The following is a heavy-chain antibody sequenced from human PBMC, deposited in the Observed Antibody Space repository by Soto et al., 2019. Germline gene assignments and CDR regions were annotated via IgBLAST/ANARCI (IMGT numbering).Heavy chain of an antibody. CDR2: TYFRSKWYN. V-gene: IGHV6-1*01. Sequence: SQTLSLTCAISGDSVSSNTASWNWIRQSPSRGLEWLGRTYFRSKWYNDYAVSVKSRIIINPDASNNQFSLQLNSVTPEDTAVYFCAKGDNLGPKTGYAFDPWGQGIMVTVSS. CDR1: GDSVSSNTAS. CDR3: AKGDNLGPKTGYAFDP. D-gene: IGHD5-12*01. J-gene: IGHJ5*02.